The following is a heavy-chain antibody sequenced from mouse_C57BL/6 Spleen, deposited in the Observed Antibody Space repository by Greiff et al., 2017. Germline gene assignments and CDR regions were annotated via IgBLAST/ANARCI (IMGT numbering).Heavy chain of an antibody. CDR3: ARSEGGWFLSFSY. Sequence: QVQLKQPGAELVRPGSSVKLSCKASGYTFTSYWMHWVKQRPIQGLEWIGNIDPSDSETHYNQKFKDKATLTVDKSSSTAYMQLSSLTSEDSAVYYCARSEGGWFLSFSYWGQGTLVTVSA. D-gene: IGHD2-3*01. CDR2: IDPSDSET. J-gene: IGHJ3*01. CDR1: GYTFTSYW. V-gene: IGHV1-52*01.